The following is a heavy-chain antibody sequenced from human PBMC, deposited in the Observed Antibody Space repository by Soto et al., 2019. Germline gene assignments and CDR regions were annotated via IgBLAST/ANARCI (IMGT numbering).Heavy chain of an antibody. CDR2: IYPGDSDT. D-gene: IGHD2-2*01. CDR3: ARTGVVPAARDHYYYGMDV. J-gene: IGHJ6*02. V-gene: IGHV5-51*01. Sequence: GESLKISCKGSGYSFTSYWIGWVRQMPGKGLEWMGIIYPGDSDTRYSPSFQGQVTISADKSISTAYLQWSSLKASDTAMYYCARTGVVPAARDHYYYGMDVWGQGTMVT. CDR1: GYSFTSYW.